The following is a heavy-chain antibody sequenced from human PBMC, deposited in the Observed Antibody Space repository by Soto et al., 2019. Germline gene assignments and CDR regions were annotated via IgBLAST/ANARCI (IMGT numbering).Heavy chain of an antibody. CDR3: ATESGSTYGYFDH. V-gene: IGHV4-30-4*01. CDR2: ITNSGST. Sequence: TSETLSLTCTVSGGSVNSDEDCWTWIRQSPGKGLEWIGYITNSGSTGYNPSLKTRLSMSVDRSKNQFTLRLTSVTAADTAVYFCATESGSTYGYFDHWGQGTQVTVSS. D-gene: IGHD5-18*01. J-gene: IGHJ4*02. CDR1: GGSVNSDEDC.